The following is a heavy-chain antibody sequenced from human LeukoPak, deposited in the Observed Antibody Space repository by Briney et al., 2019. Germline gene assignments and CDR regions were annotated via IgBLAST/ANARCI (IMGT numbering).Heavy chain of an antibody. CDR3: ARGGDTGYCSSTSCLPFDY. V-gene: IGHV3-21*01. Sequence: GGSLRLSCAASGFTFSSYSMNWVRQAPGKGLEWVSSISSSSSYIYYADSVKGRFTISRDNAKNSLYLQMNSLRAEDTAVYYCARGGDTGYCSSTSCLPFDYWGQGTLVTVSS. J-gene: IGHJ4*02. CDR2: ISSSSSYI. CDR1: GFTFSSYS. D-gene: IGHD2-2*01.